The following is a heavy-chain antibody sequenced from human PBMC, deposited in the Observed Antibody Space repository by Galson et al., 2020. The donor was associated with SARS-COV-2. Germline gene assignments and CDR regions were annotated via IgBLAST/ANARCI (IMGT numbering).Heavy chain of an antibody. V-gene: IGHV4-34*01. CDR2: INHSGST. Sequence: SETLSLTCAVYGGSFSGYYWSWIRQPPGKGLEWIGEINHSGSTNYNPSLKSRVTISVDTSKNQFSLKLSSVTAADTAVYYCARLIYCSGGSCSAYYYYYYMDVWGKGTTVTVSS. J-gene: IGHJ6*03. CDR1: GGSFSGYY. CDR3: ARLIYCSGGSCSAYYYYYYMDV. D-gene: IGHD2-15*01.